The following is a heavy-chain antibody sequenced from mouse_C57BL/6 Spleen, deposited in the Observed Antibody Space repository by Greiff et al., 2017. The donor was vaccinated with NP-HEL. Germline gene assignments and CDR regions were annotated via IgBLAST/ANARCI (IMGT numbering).Heavy chain of an antibody. J-gene: IGHJ2*01. D-gene: IGHD2-1*01. CDR1: GFTFSDYG. Sequence: EVQGVESGGGLVKPGGSLKLSCAASGFTFSDYGMHWVRQAPEKGLEWVAYISSGSSTIYYADTVKGRFTISRDNAKNTLFLQMTSLRSEDTAMYYCARGEIYYGNYEGYFDYGGQGTTLTVSS. CDR3: ARGEIYYGNYEGYFDY. V-gene: IGHV5-17*01. CDR2: ISSGSSTI.